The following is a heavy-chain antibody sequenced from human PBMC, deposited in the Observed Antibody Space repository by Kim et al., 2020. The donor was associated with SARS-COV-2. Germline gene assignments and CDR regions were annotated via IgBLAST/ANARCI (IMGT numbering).Heavy chain of an antibody. J-gene: IGHJ4*02. D-gene: IGHD3-3*01. CDR3: ASGSYDFWSADPYYFDY. Sequence: SETLSLTCTVSGGSISSGDYYWSWIRQPPGKGLEWIGYIYYSGSTYYNPSLKSRVTISVDTSKNQFSLKLSSVTAADTAVYYCASGSYDFWSADPYYFDYWGQGTLVTVSS. CDR2: IYYSGST. V-gene: IGHV4-30-4*01. CDR1: GGSISSGDYY.